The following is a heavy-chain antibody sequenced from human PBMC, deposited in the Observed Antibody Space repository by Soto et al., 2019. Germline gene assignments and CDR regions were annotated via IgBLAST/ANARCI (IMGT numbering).Heavy chain of an antibody. Sequence: SETLSLTCTVSGGSISSYYWSWIRQPPGKGLEWIGYTYYSGSTNYNPSLKSRVTISVDTSKNQFSLKLSSVTAADTAVYYCARLLGSSSENWFDPWGQGTLVTVSS. CDR1: GGSISSYY. D-gene: IGHD6-6*01. CDR2: TYYSGST. CDR3: ARLLGSSSENWFDP. J-gene: IGHJ5*02. V-gene: IGHV4-59*08.